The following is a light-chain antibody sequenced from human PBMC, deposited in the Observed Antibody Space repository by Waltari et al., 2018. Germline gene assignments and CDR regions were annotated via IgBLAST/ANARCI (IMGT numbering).Light chain of an antibody. CDR1: QSVLYSSNNKNY. V-gene: IGKV4-1*01. J-gene: IGKJ4*01. Sequence: DIVMTQSPDSLAVSLGERATINCKSSQSVLYSSNNKNYIAWYQQKPGQHPTLLMYWASTRESGVPDRFIGSGSGTDVSLTISSLQAEDVAVYYCQQYYSTPQLTFGGGTKVEIK. CDR3: QQYYSTPQLT. CDR2: WAS.